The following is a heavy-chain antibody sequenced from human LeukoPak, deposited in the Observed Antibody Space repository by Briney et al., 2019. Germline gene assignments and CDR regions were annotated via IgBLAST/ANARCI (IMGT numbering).Heavy chain of an antibody. Sequence: GGSLRLSCAASGFTFSSYDMHWVRQATGKGLEWVSAIGTAGDTYYPGSVKGRFTISRENAKNSLYLQMNSLRTGDTAVYYCARGAPTKYCSSTSCPIDYWGQGTLVNVSS. CDR2: IGTAGDT. CDR3: ARGAPTKYCSSTSCPIDY. J-gene: IGHJ4*02. CDR1: GFTFSSYD. V-gene: IGHV3-13*01. D-gene: IGHD2-2*01.